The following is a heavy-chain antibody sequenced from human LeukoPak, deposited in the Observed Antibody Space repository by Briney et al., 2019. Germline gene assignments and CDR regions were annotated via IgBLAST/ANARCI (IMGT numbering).Heavy chain of an antibody. Sequence: GGSLRLSCAASGFTFSSYSMNWVRQAPGKGLEWVSSINSSSSYIYYADSVKGRFTISRDNAKNSLYLQMTSLRAEDTAVYYCATSYGSGSYYDKYFQHWGQGTLVTVSS. CDR3: ATSYGSGSYYDKYFQH. J-gene: IGHJ1*01. CDR2: INSSSSYI. V-gene: IGHV3-21*01. CDR1: GFTFSSYS. D-gene: IGHD3-10*01.